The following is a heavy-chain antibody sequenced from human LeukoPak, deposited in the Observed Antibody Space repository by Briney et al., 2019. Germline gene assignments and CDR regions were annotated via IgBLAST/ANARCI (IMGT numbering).Heavy chain of an antibody. CDR2: IKSKTDGGTT. J-gene: IGHJ1*01. Sequence: PGGSLRLSCAASGFTFSNAWMSWVRQAPGKGLEWVGRIKSKTDGGTTDLAAPVKGRFSISRDDSKNTVYLQMNSLKTEDTAVYYCGTDPDGSSSWYDAYWGQGTLVTVSS. D-gene: IGHD6-13*01. V-gene: IGHV3-15*01. CDR1: GFTFSNAW. CDR3: GTDPDGSSSWYDAY.